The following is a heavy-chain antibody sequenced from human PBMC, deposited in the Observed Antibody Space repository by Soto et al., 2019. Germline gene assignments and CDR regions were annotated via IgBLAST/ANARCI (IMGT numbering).Heavy chain of an antibody. J-gene: IGHJ3*02. CDR1: GFVFSSYA. Sequence: PGGSLRLSCAASGFVFSSYAMSWVRQAPGKGLEWVSAISGSGTTAYYADSVKGRFIFSGDNPKNTMYLQMNSLRAEDTAVYFCAKTTDGWFSAFEIWGQGTVVTVSS. V-gene: IGHV3-23*01. CDR3: AKTTDGWFSAFEI. CDR2: ISGSGTTA. D-gene: IGHD6-19*01.